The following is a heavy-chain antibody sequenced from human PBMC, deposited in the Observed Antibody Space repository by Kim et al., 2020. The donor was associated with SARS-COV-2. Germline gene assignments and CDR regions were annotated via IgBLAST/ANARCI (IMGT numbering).Heavy chain of an antibody. CDR2: ISYDGSNK. J-gene: IGHJ6*02. D-gene: IGHD6-13*01. Sequence: GGSLRLSCAASGFTFSSYAMHWVRQAPGKGLEWVAVISYDGSNKYYADSVKGRFTISRDNSKNTLYLQMNSLRAEDTAVYYCARLYSSSDYYYYGMDVWGQGTTVTVSS. V-gene: IGHV3-30*04. CDR1: GFTFSSYA. CDR3: ARLYSSSDYYYYGMDV.